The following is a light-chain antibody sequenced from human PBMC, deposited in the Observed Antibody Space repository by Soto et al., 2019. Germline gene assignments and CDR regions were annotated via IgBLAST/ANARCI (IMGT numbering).Light chain of an antibody. CDR3: QQYNSMLS. J-gene: IGKJ4*01. CDR2: DAS. V-gene: IGKV1-33*01. CDR1: HDVSRN. Sequence: DIQMTQSPSSLYASVGDRVTIACQSSHDVSRNLNWFQQKPGEAPKLLIYDASNLERGVPSRFSGSGSGTHFTFTNSSLQPEDVATYYCQQYNSMLSFGGGT.